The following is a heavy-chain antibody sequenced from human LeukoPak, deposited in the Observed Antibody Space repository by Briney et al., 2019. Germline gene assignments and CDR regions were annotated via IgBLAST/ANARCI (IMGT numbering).Heavy chain of an antibody. V-gene: IGHV3-21*01. CDR1: GFTFSSYS. CDR3: AGDYYGSGSYDY. CDR2: ISSSSSYI. J-gene: IGHJ4*02. Sequence: KTGGSLRLSCAASGFTFSSYSMNWVRQAPGKGLEWVSSISSSSSYIYYADSVKGRFTISRDNAKNSLYLQMNSLRAEDTAVYYCAGDYYGSGSYDYWGQGTLVTVSS. D-gene: IGHD3-10*01.